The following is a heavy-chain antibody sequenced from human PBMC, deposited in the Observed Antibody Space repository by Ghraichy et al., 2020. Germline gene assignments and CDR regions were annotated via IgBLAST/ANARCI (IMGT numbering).Heavy chain of an antibody. CDR1: GGSFSGYY. CDR3: ARALTGDLRYYYYYYMDV. V-gene: IGHV4-34*01. CDR2: INHSGST. J-gene: IGHJ6*03. Sequence: SETLSLTCAVYGGSFSGYYWSWIRQPPGKGLEWIGEINHSGSTNYNPSLKSRVTISVDTSKNQFSLKLSSVTAADTAVYYCARALTGDLRYYYYYYMDVWGKGTTVTVSS. D-gene: IGHD7-27*01.